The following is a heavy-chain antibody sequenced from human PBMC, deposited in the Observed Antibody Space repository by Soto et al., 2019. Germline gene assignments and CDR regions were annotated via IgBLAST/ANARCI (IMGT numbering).Heavy chain of an antibody. CDR1: GYTFRSHW. Sequence: EVQLVESGGGLVQPGGSLRLSCAGSGYTFRSHWMHWVRQAPGKGLVWVSRINSDGSTTSYADSVKGRFTISRDNAKNTLDLQMNSLRAEDTAVYYCARGPPQDSVNYYPWDYWGQGTLVTVSS. V-gene: IGHV3-74*01. CDR2: INSDGSTT. CDR3: ARGPPQDSVNYYPWDY. J-gene: IGHJ4*02. D-gene: IGHD1-26*01.